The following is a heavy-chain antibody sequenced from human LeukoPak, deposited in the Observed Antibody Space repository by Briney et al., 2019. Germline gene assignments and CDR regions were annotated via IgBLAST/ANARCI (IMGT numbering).Heavy chain of an antibody. D-gene: IGHD3-22*01. CDR3: ARDLTYYYDNQGHYYYGMDV. V-gene: IGHV3-74*01. Sequence: PGGSLRLSCAASGFTFSSYWMHWVRQAPGKGLVWVSRINSDGSSTSYADSVKGRFTISRDNAKNTLYLQMNSLRAEDTAVYYCARDLTYYYDNQGHYYYGMDVWGQGTTVTVSS. CDR1: GFTFSSYW. CDR2: INSDGSST. J-gene: IGHJ6*02.